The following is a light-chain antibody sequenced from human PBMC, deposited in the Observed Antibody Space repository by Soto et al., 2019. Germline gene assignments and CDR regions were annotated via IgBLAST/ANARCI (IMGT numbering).Light chain of an antibody. V-gene: IGKV2-28*01. CDR1: QRLLHSNGNIF. CDR3: MQALLNPYT. J-gene: IGKJ2*01. Sequence: EIVMTQSPPSLTVTPGEPASISCRSSQRLLHSNGNIFLDWYLQRPGKSPQLXIYLGFNRASGVPERVSGSVAGTDSTLKISRVEAEDVGVYYCMQALLNPYTFGQGTKVDIK. CDR2: LGF.